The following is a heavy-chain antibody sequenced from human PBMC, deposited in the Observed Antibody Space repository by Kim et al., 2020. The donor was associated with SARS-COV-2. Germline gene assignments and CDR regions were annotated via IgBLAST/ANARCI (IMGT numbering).Heavy chain of an antibody. CDR2: IYKNGDT. J-gene: IGHJ5*02. CDR3: ARDFCRGSSCNWFDP. CDR1: GGSTSNYY. V-gene: IGHV4-4*07. D-gene: IGHD2-15*01. Sequence: SETLSLTCTVSGGSTSNYYWSWIRQPAGKGLEWIGRIYKNGDTNYNPSLKSRITMSADPAKRQLSLKLSSVTAADTAVYYCARDFCRGSSCNWFDPWGQGVLVTVSS.